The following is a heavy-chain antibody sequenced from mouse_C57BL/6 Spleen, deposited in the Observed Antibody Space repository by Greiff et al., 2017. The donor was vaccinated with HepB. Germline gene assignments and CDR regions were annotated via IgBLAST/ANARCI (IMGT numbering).Heavy chain of an antibody. J-gene: IGHJ2*01. Sequence: EVQLQQSVAELVRPGASVKLSCTASGFNIKNTYMHWVKQRPEQGLEWIGRIDPANGNTKYAPKFQGKATITADTSSNTAYLQRSSLTSEDTAIYDCASPSITTVVATDFDYWGQGTTLTVSS. V-gene: IGHV14-3*01. CDR3: ASPSITTVVATDFDY. D-gene: IGHD1-1*01. CDR2: IDPANGNT. CDR1: GFNIKNTY.